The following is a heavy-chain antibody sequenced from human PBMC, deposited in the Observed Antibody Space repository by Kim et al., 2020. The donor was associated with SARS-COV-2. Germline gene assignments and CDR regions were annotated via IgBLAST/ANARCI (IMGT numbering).Heavy chain of an antibody. D-gene: IGHD2-2*01. Sequence: ASVKVSCKASGYTFTSYAMNWVRQAPGQGLEWMGWINTNTGNPTYAQGFTGRFVFSLDTSVSTAYLQISSLKAEDTAVYYCASGPAYCRSTSCYLWFDPWGQGTLVTVSS. J-gene: IGHJ5*02. CDR1: GYTFTSYA. V-gene: IGHV7-4-1*02. CDR3: ASGPAYCRSTSCYLWFDP. CDR2: INTNTGNP.